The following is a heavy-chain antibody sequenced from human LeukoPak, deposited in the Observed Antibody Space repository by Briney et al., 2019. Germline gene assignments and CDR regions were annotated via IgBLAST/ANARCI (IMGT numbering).Heavy chain of an antibody. V-gene: IGHV5-51*01. CDR3: ARLSGVDDFWSGYTRLDYYYYMDV. CDR1: GYSFTSYW. J-gene: IGHJ6*03. Sequence: GESLKISCKGSGYSFTSYWIGWVRQMPGKGLEWMGIIYPGDSDTRYSPSFQGEVTISADKSISTAYLQWSSLKASDTAMYYCARLSGVDDFWSGYTRLDYYYYMDVWGKGTTVTVSS. CDR2: IYPGDSDT. D-gene: IGHD3-3*01.